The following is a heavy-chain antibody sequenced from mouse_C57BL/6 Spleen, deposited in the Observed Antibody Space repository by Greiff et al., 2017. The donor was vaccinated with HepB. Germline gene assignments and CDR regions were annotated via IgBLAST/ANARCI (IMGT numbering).Heavy chain of an antibody. CDR3: ARSLYYYGSSPHWYFDV. Sequence: QVQLKESGPGLVQPSQRLSITCTVSGFSLTSYGVHWVRQSPGKGLEWLGVIWSGGSTDYNAAFISRLSISKDNSKSQVFFKMNSLQADDTAIYYCARSLYYYGSSPHWYFDVWGTGTTVTVSS. CDR1: GFSLTSYG. CDR2: IWSGGST. D-gene: IGHD1-1*01. J-gene: IGHJ1*03. V-gene: IGHV2-2*01.